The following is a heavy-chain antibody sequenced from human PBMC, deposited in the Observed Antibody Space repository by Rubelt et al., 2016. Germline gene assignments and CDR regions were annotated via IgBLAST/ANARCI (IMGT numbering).Heavy chain of an antibody. J-gene: IGHJ4*02. CDR3: ARQIQLWLGGYFDY. CDR1: GGSFSGYY. Sequence: PSETLSLTCAVYGGSFSGYYWSWIRQPPGKGLEWIGSIYYSGSTYYNPSLKSRVTISVDTSKNQFSLKLSSVTAADTAVYYCARQIQLWLGGYFDYWGQGTLVTVSS. CDR2: IYYSGST. V-gene: IGHV4-34*01. D-gene: IGHD5-18*01.